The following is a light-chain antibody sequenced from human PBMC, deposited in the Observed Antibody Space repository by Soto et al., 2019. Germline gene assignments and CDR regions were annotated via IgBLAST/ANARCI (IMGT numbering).Light chain of an antibody. V-gene: IGLV2-11*01. J-gene: IGLJ1*01. CDR1: SSDVGGYNY. CDR2: DVS. Sequence: QSALTQPRSVSGSPGQSVTISCTGTSSDVGGYNYVSRYQQHPGKAPKLILYDVSKRPSGVPDRFSGSKSGNTASLTISGLQAEDEADYYCCSYAGSYTHVFGTGTKVTVL. CDR3: CSYAGSYTHV.